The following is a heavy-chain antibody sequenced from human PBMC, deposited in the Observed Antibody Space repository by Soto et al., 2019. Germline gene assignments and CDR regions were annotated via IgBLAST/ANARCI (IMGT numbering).Heavy chain of an antibody. CDR1: GDTFTTNS. CDR3: ARRLLYATTYIDY. Sequence: QVQLVQSGAEVKKPGSSVKVSCKASGDTFTTNSLNWVRQAPGQGLEWMGGIIPVVGTTKYAQKYQDRVTITGDKSTNTAYMELSSLRSDDTAVYYCARRLLYATTYIDYWGQGTPVTVSS. V-gene: IGHV1-69*06. CDR2: IIPVVGTT. D-gene: IGHD2-8*01. J-gene: IGHJ4*02.